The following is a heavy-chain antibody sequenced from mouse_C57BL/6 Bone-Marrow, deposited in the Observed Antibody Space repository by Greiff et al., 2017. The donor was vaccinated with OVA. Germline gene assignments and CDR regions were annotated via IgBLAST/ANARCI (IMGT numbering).Heavy chain of an antibody. D-gene: IGHD1-1*01. V-gene: IGHV1-50*01. CDR1: GYTFTSYW. CDR3: ARRGYYGSSYEDY. Sequence: QVQLQQPGAELVKPGASVKLSCKASGYTFTSYWMQWVKQRPGQGLEWIGEIDPSASYPHYNQKFKGKATLTVDTSSSTAYMQISSPTSEDSAVYYCARRGYYGSSYEDYWGQGTTLTVSS. CDR2: IDPSASYP. J-gene: IGHJ2*01.